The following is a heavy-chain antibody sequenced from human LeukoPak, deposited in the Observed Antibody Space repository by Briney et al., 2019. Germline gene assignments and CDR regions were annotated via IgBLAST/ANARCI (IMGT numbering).Heavy chain of an antibody. CDR1: GFTFSSYA. V-gene: IGHV3-30-3*01. CDR3: ARAMEQLEYNWFDP. D-gene: IGHD6-6*01. CDR2: ISYDGSNK. J-gene: IGHJ5*02. Sequence: GGSLRLSCAASGFTFSSYAKHWVRQAPGKGLEWVAVISYDGSNKYYADSVKGRFTISRDNSKNTLYLQMNSLRAEDTAVYYCARAMEQLEYNWFDPWGQGTLVTVSS.